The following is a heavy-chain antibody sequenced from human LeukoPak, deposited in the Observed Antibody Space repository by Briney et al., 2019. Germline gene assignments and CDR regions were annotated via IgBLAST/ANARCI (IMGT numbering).Heavy chain of an antibody. CDR2: ISSSGSTI. D-gene: IGHD2-2*01. V-gene: IGHV3-11*01. CDR3: ARDRRGSSPVPAATRTDY. CDR1: GFTFSDYY. J-gene: IGHJ4*02. Sequence: TGGSLRLSCAASGFTFSDYYMSWIRQAPGKGLEWVSYISSSGSTIYYADSVKGRFTISRDNAKNSLYLQMNSLRAEDTAVYYCARDRRGSSPVPAATRTDYWGQGTLVTVSS.